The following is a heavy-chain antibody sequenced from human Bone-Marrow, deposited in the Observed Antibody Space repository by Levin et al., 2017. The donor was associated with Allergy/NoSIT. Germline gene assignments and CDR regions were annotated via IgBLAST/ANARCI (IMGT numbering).Heavy chain of an antibody. D-gene: IGHD1-1*01. Sequence: SETLSLTCTVSGGSVSNDAYSWTWIRQPPGKGLEWIGYFYHSGTNSFNPSLQSRVTISADTSKNQFFLRLTSVTAADTAVYFCARDWKSAFDIWGQGTLVTVSS. V-gene: IGHV4-30-2*01. CDR1: GGSVSNDAYS. CDR3: ARDWKSAFDI. CDR2: FYHSGTN. J-gene: IGHJ3*02.